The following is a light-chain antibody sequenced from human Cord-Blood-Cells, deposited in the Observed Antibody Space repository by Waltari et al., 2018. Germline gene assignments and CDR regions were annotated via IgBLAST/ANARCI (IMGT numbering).Light chain of an antibody. V-gene: IGKV1-5*01. CDR1: QSISSW. CDR3: QQYNSFSWT. J-gene: IGKJ1*01. CDR2: DAS. Sequence: QSPSTLSASVGDRVTITCRASQSISSWLAWYQQKPGKAPKLLIYDASSLESGVPSRFSGSGSGTEFTLTISSLQPDDFATYYCQQYNSFSWTFGQGTKVKIK.